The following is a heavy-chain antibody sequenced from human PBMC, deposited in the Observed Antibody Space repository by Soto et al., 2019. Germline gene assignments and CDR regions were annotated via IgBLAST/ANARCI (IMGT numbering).Heavy chain of an antibody. CDR2: HYSGGST. V-gene: IGHV3-53*01. CDR3: ARHRHPRGTVGATSPLDP. D-gene: IGHD1-26*01. Sequence: DVQLVESGGGLVQPGGSLRLSCAISGFSVSSNYLSWVRQAPGKGLEWVSVHYSGGSTYYADSVQGRFTISRDKSNNSLYLQMRRVRAEDTAFYFCARHRHPRGTVGATSPLDPGGQGTQVTVSS. J-gene: IGHJ5*02. CDR1: GFSVSSNY.